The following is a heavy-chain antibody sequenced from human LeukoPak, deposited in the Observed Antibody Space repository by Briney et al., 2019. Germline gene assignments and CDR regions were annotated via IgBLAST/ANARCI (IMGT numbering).Heavy chain of an antibody. V-gene: IGHV1-69*04. CDR1: GGTFSSYA. Sequence: SVKVSCKASGGTFSSYAISWVRQAPGQGLEWMGRIIPILGIANYAQKFQGRVTITADKSTSTAYMELSSLRSEDTAVYYCARGVGITGTPGSYWGQGTLVTVSS. D-gene: IGHD1-20*01. CDR2: IIPILGIA. CDR3: ARGVGITGTPGSY. J-gene: IGHJ4*02.